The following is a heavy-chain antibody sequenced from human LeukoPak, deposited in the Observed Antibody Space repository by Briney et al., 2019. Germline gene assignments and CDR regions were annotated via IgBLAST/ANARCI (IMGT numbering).Heavy chain of an antibody. CDR1: GYTFTSYD. Sequence: ASVKVSCKASGYTFTSYDINWVRQATGQGLEWMGWMSPNSGNTGHAQNFQGRITFTRDTSISTAYMELSSLRSEDTAVYYCARSGTGDERIGVDYWGQGTLVTVSS. D-gene: IGHD3-10*01. CDR3: ARSGTGDERIGVDY. V-gene: IGHV1-8*03. CDR2: MSPNSGNT. J-gene: IGHJ4*02.